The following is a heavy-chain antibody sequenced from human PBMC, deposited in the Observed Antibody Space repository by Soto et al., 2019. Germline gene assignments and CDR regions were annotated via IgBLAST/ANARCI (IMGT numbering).Heavy chain of an antibody. J-gene: IGHJ2*01. Sequence: PSETLSLTCAVSGASINNNDYYWSCIPQTPGKGLEWMGYVYYSGTTDYIPSLKSRLSMSIDKSQNQFTLNLNSVTAADTATYYCARMSYFYDKWYFDLWGRGTLVTVSS. V-gene: IGHV4-30-4*01. CDR1: GASINNNDYY. D-gene: IGHD3-22*01. CDR3: ARMSYFYDKWYFDL. CDR2: VYYSGTT.